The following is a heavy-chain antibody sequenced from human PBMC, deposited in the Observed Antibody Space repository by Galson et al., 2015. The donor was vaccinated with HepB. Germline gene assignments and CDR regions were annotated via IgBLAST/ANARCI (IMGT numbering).Heavy chain of an antibody. CDR3: AKESTVTTKNWFDP. CDR2: IRYDGTNE. J-gene: IGHJ5*02. D-gene: IGHD4-17*01. Sequence: SLRLSCAASGFSFSSYGMHWVRQAPGKGLEWVSFIRYDGTNEYYADSVKGQFTISRDNSKNTLYLQMNSLRAEDTAVYYCAKESTVTTKNWFDPWGQGTLVTVSS. V-gene: IGHV3-30*02. CDR1: GFSFSSYG.